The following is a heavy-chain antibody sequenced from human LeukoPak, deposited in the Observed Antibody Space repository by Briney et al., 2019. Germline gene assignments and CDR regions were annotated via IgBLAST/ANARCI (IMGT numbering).Heavy chain of an antibody. Sequence: GESLKISCKVSGYRFTSYWIGWVRQMPGKGLEWMGIIFPGDSDSRYSPSFQGQVTISVDEAISIAYLQWSSLKASDTAMYYCARQAGYCSSTTCYSHYYFDYWGQGTLVTVSS. V-gene: IGHV5-51*01. CDR2: IFPGDSDS. CDR1: GYRFTSYW. J-gene: IGHJ4*02. D-gene: IGHD2-2*01. CDR3: ARQAGYCSSTTCYSHYYFDY.